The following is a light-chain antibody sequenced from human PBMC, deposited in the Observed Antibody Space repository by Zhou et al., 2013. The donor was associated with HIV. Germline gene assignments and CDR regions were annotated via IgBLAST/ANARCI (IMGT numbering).Light chain of an antibody. CDR1: QDIANY. J-gene: IGKJ3*01. Sequence: DIEMTQSPSSLSASVGDRVTITCQASQDIANYLNWYQQKVGKAPKLLIYEGTSLETGVPSRFSGSGSGTDFTLTISSLQPEDIAVYYCQQHDTLPLTFGPGTTLDL. CDR3: QQHDTLPLT. V-gene: IGKV1-33*01. CDR2: EGT.